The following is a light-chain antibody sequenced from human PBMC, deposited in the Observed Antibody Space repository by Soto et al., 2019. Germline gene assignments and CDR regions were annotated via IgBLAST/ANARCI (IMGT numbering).Light chain of an antibody. CDR3: LQVNSFPLS. CDR2: AAS. Sequence: DIQMTHSPSTLSASVGDRVTINCRASQGISSYLAWYQQKPGKAPKFLIYAASTLQSGVPSRFTGSGSGTDFTLTITSLQPEDFATYYCLQVNSFPLSFGGGTKVDIK. V-gene: IGKV1-9*01. CDR1: QGISSY. J-gene: IGKJ4*01.